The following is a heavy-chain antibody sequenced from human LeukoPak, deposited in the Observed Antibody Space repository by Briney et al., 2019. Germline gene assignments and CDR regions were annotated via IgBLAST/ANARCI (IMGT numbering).Heavy chain of an antibody. V-gene: IGHV3-23*01. CDR1: GLTFTSYS. D-gene: IGHD1-26*01. CDR3: AKGGKWDVTPFDY. CDR2: ISGGGGST. Sequence: GGSLRLSCAASGLTFTSYSMNWVRQAPGKGLEWVSTISGGGGSTYYADSVRGRFTISRDNSKNTLYLQVNSLRAEDTAVYYCAKGGKWDVTPFDYWGQGTLVTVSS. J-gene: IGHJ4*02.